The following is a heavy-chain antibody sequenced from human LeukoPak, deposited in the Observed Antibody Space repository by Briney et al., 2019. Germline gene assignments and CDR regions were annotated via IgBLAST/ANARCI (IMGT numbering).Heavy chain of an antibody. V-gene: IGHV3-21*01. CDR1: GFTFRDYS. CDR2: ISTSGNYI. CDR3: AREVVVTASDWFDP. Sequence: GGSLRLSCAASGFTFRDYSMNWVRQAPGKGLEWVSYISTSGNYIYYADSVKGRFTISRDNAKNSLYLQMHSLRAEDTAVYYCAREVVVTASDWFDPWGQGTLVTVSS. J-gene: IGHJ5*02. D-gene: IGHD2-21*02.